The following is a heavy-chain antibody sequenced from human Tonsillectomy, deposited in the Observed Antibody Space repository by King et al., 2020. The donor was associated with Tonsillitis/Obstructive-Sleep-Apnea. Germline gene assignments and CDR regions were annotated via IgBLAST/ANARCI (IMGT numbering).Heavy chain of an antibody. CDR1: GFTFSSYA. J-gene: IGHJ3*02. V-gene: IGHV3-30*04. Sequence: VQLVESGGGVVQPGRSLRLSCAASGFTFSSYAIHWVRQAPGKGLEWVAGISYDGSNKYYADSVKGRFTISRDNSKNTLDMQMNSLRAEDTAVYYCAREGIYARSCYGDSVDIWGQGTSVSVSS. D-gene: IGHD3-10*01. CDR3: AREGIYARSCYGDSVDI. CDR2: ISYDGSNK.